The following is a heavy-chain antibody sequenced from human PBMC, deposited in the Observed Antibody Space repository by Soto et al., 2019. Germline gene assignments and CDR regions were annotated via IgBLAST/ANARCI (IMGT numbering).Heavy chain of an antibody. CDR3: ARESEDLTSNFDY. J-gene: IGHJ4*02. Sequence: VVSLRLSCAASGFTFTRYSMNWVRQAPGKGLEWVSSISSTTNYIYYGDSMKGRFTISRDNAKNSLYLEMNSLRAEDTAVYYRARESEDLTSNFDYWGQGTLVTVSS. CDR2: ISSTTNYI. V-gene: IGHV3-21*06. CDR1: GFTFTRYS.